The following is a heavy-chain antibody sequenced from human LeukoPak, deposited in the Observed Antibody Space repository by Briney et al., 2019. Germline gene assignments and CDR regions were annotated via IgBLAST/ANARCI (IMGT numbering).Heavy chain of an antibody. CDR2: INHSGST. Sequence: LETLSLTCAVYGGSFSGYYWSWIRQPPGKGLEWIGEINHSGSTNYNPSLKSRVTISVDTSKNQFSLKLSSVTAADTAVYYCARRNPPSGFDYWGQGTLVTVSS. V-gene: IGHV4-34*01. D-gene: IGHD1-14*01. CDR1: GGSFSGYY. J-gene: IGHJ4*02. CDR3: ARRNPPSGFDY.